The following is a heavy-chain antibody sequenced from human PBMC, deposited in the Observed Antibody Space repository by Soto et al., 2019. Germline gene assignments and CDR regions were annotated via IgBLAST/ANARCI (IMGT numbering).Heavy chain of an antibody. CDR3: ARTGDSLLWFGESLLFAP. V-gene: IGHV1-18*01. Sequence: QVQLVQSGAEVKKPGASVKVSCKASGYTFTSYGISWVRQAPGQGLEWMGWISAYNGNTNYAQKLQGRVTMTTDTSTSTAYMELRSLRSDDTAVYYCARTGDSLLWFGESLLFAPWGQGTLVTVSS. D-gene: IGHD3-10*01. CDR1: GYTFTSYG. J-gene: IGHJ5*02. CDR2: ISAYNGNT.